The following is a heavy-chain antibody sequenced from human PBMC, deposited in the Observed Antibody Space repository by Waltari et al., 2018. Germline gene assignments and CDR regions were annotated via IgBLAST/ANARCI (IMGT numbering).Heavy chain of an antibody. J-gene: IGHJ4*02. CDR3: AKGSDFDFWSVTDH. CDR2: VSGSGESP. CDR1: GFAFRSYA. V-gene: IGHV3-23*01. Sequence: EVQLLESGGALVEPGGSLKISCAASGFAFRSYAMSWVRQAPGKGLEWVSSVSGSGESPNYADSVKCRFNISKDISKNTVHLQMSSLRDEDTAVYYCAKGSDFDFWSVTDHWGQGTRVTVSS. D-gene: IGHD3-3*01.